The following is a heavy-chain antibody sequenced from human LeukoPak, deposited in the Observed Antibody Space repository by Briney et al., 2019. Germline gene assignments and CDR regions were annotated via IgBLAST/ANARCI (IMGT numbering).Heavy chain of an antibody. CDR2: INHRGST. D-gene: IGHD3-3*01. J-gene: IGHJ3*02. Sequence: KTSETLSLTCTVSGGSISSSSYYWGWIRQPPGKGLEWIGEINHRGSTNYNPSLRSRVTILVDTSKNQLSLKLNSVTAADTAVYYRARHVGFRENDAFDIWGQGTMVTVSS. CDR3: ARHVGFRENDAFDI. V-gene: IGHV4-39*01. CDR1: GGSISSSSYY.